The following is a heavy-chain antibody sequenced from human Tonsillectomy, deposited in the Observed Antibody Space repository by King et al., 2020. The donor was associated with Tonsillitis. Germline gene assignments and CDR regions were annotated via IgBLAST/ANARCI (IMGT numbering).Heavy chain of an antibody. CDR3: ARTGGDSSGYYYYYYYMDV. CDR2: IIPIFGTA. CDR1: GGTFSSYA. V-gene: IGHV1-69*12. J-gene: IGHJ6*03. D-gene: IGHD3-22*01. Sequence: QLVQSGAEVKKPGSSVKVSCKASGGTFSSYAISWVRQAPGQGLEWMGGIIPIFGTANYAQKFQGRVTITADESTSTAYMELSSLRSEDTAVYYCARTGGDSSGYYYYYYYMDVWGKGTTVTVSS.